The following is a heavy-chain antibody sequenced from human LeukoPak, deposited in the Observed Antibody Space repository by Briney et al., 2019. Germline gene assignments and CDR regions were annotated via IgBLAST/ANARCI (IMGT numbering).Heavy chain of an antibody. V-gene: IGHV3-53*04. CDR3: ARASAAPRITMIVAGGGDAFDI. CDR2: IYIGGST. D-gene: IGHD3-22*01. Sequence: GGSLTLSCAASGFTVSSNYLSWVRHPPGKGLGWVSVIYIGGSTYYADSVKGRFTIPRHNSKNTLYLQMNSLRAEDTAVYYCARASAAPRITMIVAGGGDAFDIWGQGTMVSVSS. J-gene: IGHJ3*02. CDR1: GFTVSSNY.